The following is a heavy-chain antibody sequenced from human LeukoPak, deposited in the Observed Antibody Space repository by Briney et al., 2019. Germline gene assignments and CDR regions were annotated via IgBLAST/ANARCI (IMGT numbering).Heavy chain of an antibody. J-gene: IGHJ3*02. CDR2: IYYSGST. V-gene: IGHV4-59*01. CDR3: ARESFPYYYDSSGYPPPHVYI. CDR1: GGSISNYY. D-gene: IGHD3-22*01. Sequence: SETLSLTCTVSGGSISNYYWSWIRQPPGRGLEWIGCIYYSGSTNYSPSLKSRVTISVDTSKNQFSLKLSSVTAADTAVYYCARESFPYYYDSSGYPPPHVYIWGQGTLVTVSS.